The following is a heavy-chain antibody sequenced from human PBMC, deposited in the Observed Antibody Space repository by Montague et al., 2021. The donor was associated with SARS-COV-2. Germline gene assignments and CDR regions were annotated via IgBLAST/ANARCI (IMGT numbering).Heavy chain of an antibody. D-gene: IGHD2-15*01. CDR2: INHSGST. CDR1: GGSLSGYY. J-gene: IGHJ6*02. Sequence: SETLSLTCAVYGGSLSGYYWSWIRQPPGKGLEWIGEINHSGSTSYNPSLKSRVTISVDTSKNQFSLKLSSVTAADTAVYYCARGSGCSGGGCYSEGDPYYYYGMDVWGQGTTVTVSS. CDR3: ARGSGCSGGGCYSEGDPYYYYGMDV. V-gene: IGHV4-34*01.